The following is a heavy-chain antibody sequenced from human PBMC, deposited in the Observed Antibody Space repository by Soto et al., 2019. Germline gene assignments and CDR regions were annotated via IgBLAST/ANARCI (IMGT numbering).Heavy chain of an antibody. J-gene: IGHJ6*02. V-gene: IGHV3-53*01. Sequence: PGGSLRLSCAASGFTVSSNYMSWVRQAPGKGLEWVSVIYSGGSTYYADSVKGRFTISRDNSKNTLYLQMNSLRAEDTAVYYCARDRKVVLAQFDYGDPIHYYYGMDVWGQGTTVTVSS. CDR2: IYSGGST. CDR1: GFTVSSNY. D-gene: IGHD4-17*01. CDR3: ARDRKVVLAQFDYGDPIHYYYGMDV.